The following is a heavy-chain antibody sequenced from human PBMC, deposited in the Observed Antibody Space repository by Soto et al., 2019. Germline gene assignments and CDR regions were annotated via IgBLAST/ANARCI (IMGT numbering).Heavy chain of an antibody. CDR3: ARITTSNWFDP. CDR1: GYTFTSYY. CDR2: INPSGGST. Sequence: ASVKVSCNASGYTFTSYYMHWVRQAPGQGLEWMGIINPSGGSTSYAQKFQGRVTMTRDTSTSTVYMELSSLRSEDTAVYYCARITTSNWFDPWGQGTLVTVSS. J-gene: IGHJ5*02. D-gene: IGHD4-4*01. V-gene: IGHV1-46*01.